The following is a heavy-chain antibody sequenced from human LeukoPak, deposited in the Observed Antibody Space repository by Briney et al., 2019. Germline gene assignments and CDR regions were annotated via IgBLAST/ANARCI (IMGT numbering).Heavy chain of an antibody. Sequence: PGGSLRLSCAAPGFTFSSYEMNWVRQAPGKGLEWVSKISSSGSSIDYADSVKGRFTISRDNAKNSLYLQMNSLRAEDTAVYYCARRFDIWGRGTMVTVSS. CDR2: ISSSGSSI. J-gene: IGHJ3*02. CDR1: GFTFSSYE. V-gene: IGHV3-48*03. CDR3: ARRFDI.